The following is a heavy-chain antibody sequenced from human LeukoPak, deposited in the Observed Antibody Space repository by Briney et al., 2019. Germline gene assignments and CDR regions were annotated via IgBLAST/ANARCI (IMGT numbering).Heavy chain of an antibody. CDR1: GGSISSGDYY. Sequence: SETLSLTCTVSGGSISSGDYYWSWIRQPPGKGLEWIGYIYYSGSTYYNPSLKSRVTISVDTSKNQFSLKLSSVTAADTAVYYCVSGSYLNWFDSWGQGTLVTVSS. V-gene: IGHV4-30-4*01. CDR3: VSGSYLNWFDS. D-gene: IGHD3-10*01. CDR2: IYYSGST. J-gene: IGHJ5*01.